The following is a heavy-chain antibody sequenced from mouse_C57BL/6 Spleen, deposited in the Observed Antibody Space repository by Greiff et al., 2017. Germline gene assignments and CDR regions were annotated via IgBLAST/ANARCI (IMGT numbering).Heavy chain of an antibody. V-gene: IGHV3-6*01. Sequence: DVQLQESGPGLVKPSQSLSLTCSVTGYSITSGYYWNWIRQFPGNKLEWMGYISYDGSNNYNPSLTNRISITRDTSKNQFFLKLNSVTTEDTATYYCARDPYYYGSVFDYWGQGTTLTVSS. CDR3: ARDPYYYGSVFDY. J-gene: IGHJ2*01. CDR1: GYSITSGYY. CDR2: ISYDGSN. D-gene: IGHD1-1*01.